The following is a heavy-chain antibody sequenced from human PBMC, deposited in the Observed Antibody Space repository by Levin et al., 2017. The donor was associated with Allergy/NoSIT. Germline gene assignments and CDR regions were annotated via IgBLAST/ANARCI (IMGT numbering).Heavy chain of an antibody. CDR3: ARDGNYYDSSGYYSLFDY. CDR1: GFTFSSYG. D-gene: IGHD3-22*01. V-gene: IGHV3-33*01. J-gene: IGHJ4*02. CDR2: IWYDGSNK. Sequence: PGGSLRLSCAASGFTFSSYGMHWVRQAPGKGLEWVAVIWYDGSNKYYADSVKGRFTISRDNSKNTLYLQMNSLRAEDTAVYYCARDGNYYDSSGYYSLFDYWGQGTLVTVSS.